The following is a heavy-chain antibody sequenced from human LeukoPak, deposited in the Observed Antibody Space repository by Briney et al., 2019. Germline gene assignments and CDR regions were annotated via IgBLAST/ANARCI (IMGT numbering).Heavy chain of an antibody. J-gene: IGHJ6*03. CDR1: GLSVSSNF. V-gene: IGHV3-53*05. CDR3: AKDGALLQCSSTSCYYYYYYMDV. CDR2: IYGGGST. D-gene: IGHD2-2*01. Sequence: GGSLRLSCAATGLSVSSNFMSWVRQAPGKGLEWVSVIYGGGSTYYADSVKGRFTISRDNSKNTLYLQMNSLRAEDTAVYYCAKDGALLQCSSTSCYYYYYYMDVWGKGTTVTVSS.